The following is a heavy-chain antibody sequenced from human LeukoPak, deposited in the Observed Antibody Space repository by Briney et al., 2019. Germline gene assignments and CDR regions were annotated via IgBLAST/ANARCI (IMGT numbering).Heavy chain of an antibody. J-gene: IGHJ4*02. V-gene: IGHV3-7*03. Sequence: GGSLRLSCAASGFTVSSNYMSWVRQAPGKGLEWVANIKQDGSEKNYVDSVKGRFTISRDNAKNSLYLQMNSLRAEDTAIYYCTRDYRGTFDYWGQGTLVTVSS. CDR2: IKQDGSEK. CDR3: TRDYRGTFDY. CDR1: GFTVSSNY. D-gene: IGHD1-26*01.